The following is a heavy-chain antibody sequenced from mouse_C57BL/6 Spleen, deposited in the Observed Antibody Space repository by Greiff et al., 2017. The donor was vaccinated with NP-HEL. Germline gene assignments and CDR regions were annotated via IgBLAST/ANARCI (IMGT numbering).Heavy chain of an antibody. CDR2: IYPSDSET. CDR3: ARSGSSGSRTS. V-gene: IGHV1-61*01. CDR1: GYTFTSYW. Sequence: QVQLQQPGAELVRPGSSVKLSCKASGYTFTSYWMDWVKQRPGQGLEWIGNIYPSDSETHYNQKFKDKATLTVDKSSSTAYMQLSSLTSEDSAVYYCARSGSSGSRTSWGQGTTLTVSS. D-gene: IGHD3-2*02. J-gene: IGHJ2*01.